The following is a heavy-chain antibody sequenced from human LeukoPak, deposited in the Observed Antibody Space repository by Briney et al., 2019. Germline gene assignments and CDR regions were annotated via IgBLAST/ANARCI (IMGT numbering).Heavy chain of an antibody. Sequence: ASVKVSCNASGYTFTSYGISWVRQAPGQGLEWMGWISAYNGNTNYAQKLQGRATMTTDASTSTAYMELRSLRSDDTAVYYCARDRTAYSSSWYYFDYWGQGTLVTVSS. V-gene: IGHV1-18*01. CDR3: ARDRTAYSSSWYYFDY. CDR2: ISAYNGNT. J-gene: IGHJ4*02. CDR1: GYTFTSYG. D-gene: IGHD6-13*01.